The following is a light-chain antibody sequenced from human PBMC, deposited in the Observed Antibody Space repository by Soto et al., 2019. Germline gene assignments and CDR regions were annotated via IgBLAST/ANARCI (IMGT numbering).Light chain of an antibody. CDR3: QQYDAFSRT. CDR1: QSVSVW. Sequence: DIQMTHSPSTLSASVGDRVSISCVASQSVSVWVAWYQQKPGTAPKLLIYDAFTVDTGVPSRFSGSGSGTEFTLTISSLQPEDFATYYCQQYDAFSRTFGQGTKVDNK. V-gene: IGKV1-5*01. J-gene: IGKJ1*01. CDR2: DAF.